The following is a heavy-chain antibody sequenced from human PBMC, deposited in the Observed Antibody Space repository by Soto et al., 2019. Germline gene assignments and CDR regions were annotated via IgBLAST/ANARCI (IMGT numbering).Heavy chain of an antibody. Sequence: ESLKISFVASGFNFKKFAMAWVRQAPGEGLEWVSGISCCGGSTSYADSVKGRFSIARDDSKNTLSLQMNSLRVEDTAQYYCAKADGEQWLVPHLDNWGQGTLVTVSS. V-gene: IGHV3-23*01. D-gene: IGHD6-19*01. CDR3: AKADGEQWLVPHLDN. CDR1: GFNFKKFA. J-gene: IGHJ4*02. CDR2: ISCCGGST.